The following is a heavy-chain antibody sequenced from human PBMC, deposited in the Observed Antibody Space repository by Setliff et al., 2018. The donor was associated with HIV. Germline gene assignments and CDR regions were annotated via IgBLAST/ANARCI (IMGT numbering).Heavy chain of an antibody. CDR1: GYTFTGYY. V-gene: IGHV1-2*02. D-gene: IGHD3-22*01. CDR3: ARGMDYYDTSGYRYFDY. Sequence: WASVKVSCKASGYTFTGYYMHWVRQAPGQGLEWMGWINPNNGGTNYAQKFQGRVTMTRDTSISTAYMELSRLRSDDTAVYYCARGMDYYDTSGYRYFDYWGQGTLVTVSS. CDR2: INPNNGGT. J-gene: IGHJ4*02.